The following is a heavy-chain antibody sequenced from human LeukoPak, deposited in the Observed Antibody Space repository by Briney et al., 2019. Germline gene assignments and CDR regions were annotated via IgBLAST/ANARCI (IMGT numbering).Heavy chain of an antibody. J-gene: IGHJ4*02. V-gene: IGHV3-74*01. D-gene: IGHD2-2*01. CDR2: INNGSTT. CDR1: GFSFRSYW. Sequence: GGSLRLSCGASGFSFRSYWMHWVRQAPGKRLVWVSRINNGSTTADADSVKGRFTITRDNAKNTLYLQMNSLRAEDTAVYYCARGDAYALNYWGQGTLVTVSS. CDR3: ARGDAYALNY.